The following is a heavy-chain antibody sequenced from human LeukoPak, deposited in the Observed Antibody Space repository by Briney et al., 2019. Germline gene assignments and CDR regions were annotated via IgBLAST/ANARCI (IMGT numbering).Heavy chain of an antibody. CDR3: ANAASRWLQLNFDY. CDR2: ISGSGGST. CDR1: GFTFSSYA. Sequence: GRSLRLSCAASGFTFSSYAMSWVRQAPGKGLEWVSAISGSGGSTYYADSVKGRFTISRDNSKNTLYLQMNSLRAEDTAVYYCANAASRWLQLNFDYWGQGTLVTVSS. D-gene: IGHD5-24*01. V-gene: IGHV3-23*01. J-gene: IGHJ4*02.